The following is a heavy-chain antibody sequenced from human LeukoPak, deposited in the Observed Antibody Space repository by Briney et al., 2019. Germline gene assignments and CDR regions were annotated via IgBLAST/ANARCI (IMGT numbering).Heavy chain of an antibody. CDR3: ARHDGPHYYYYMDV. J-gene: IGHJ6*03. V-gene: IGHV1-8*03. D-gene: IGHD4-17*01. CDR2: MNPNSGNT. CDR1: GYTFTNYD. Sequence: ASVKVSCKASGYTFTNYDINWVRQATGHGLEWMGWMNPNSGNTGYAQKFQGRVTITRNTSISTAYMELSSLRSEDTAVYYCARHDGPHYYYYMDVWGKGTTVTVSS.